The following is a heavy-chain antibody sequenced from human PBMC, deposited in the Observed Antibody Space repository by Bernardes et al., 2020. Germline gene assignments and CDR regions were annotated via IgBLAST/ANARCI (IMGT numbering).Heavy chain of an antibody. V-gene: IGHV3-23*01. D-gene: IGHD1-1*01. J-gene: IGHJ4*02. CDR3: AKDRLGYGGKIDY. CDR2: ISVSGGST. CDR1: GFTFSRYA. Sequence: GSLSLSCPGSGFTFSRYAMSWVRPAPGKGLEWVSSISVSGGSTYYAGSVKGRFTISRDYSKNTLYLQMNSLRAEDTAVYYCAKDRLGYGGKIDYWGQGTLVSVSS.